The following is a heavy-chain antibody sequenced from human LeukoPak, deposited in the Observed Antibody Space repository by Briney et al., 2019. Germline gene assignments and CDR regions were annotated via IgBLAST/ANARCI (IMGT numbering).Heavy chain of an antibody. J-gene: IGHJ3*02. CDR1: GFTFSRHN. Sequence: QPGGSLGLSCSGSGFTFSRHNMRWVHQAPGKGLEYVSAISYNGDSTYYVDSVKGRFTISRDNSKNTLDLQMSSLRPEDTAVYYCVSDRETQEQIWGPGTLVTVSS. V-gene: IGHV3-64D*09. CDR3: VSDRETQEQI. CDR2: ISYNGDST. D-gene: IGHD1-26*01.